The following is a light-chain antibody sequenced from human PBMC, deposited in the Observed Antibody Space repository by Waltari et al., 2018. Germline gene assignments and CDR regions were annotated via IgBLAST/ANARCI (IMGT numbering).Light chain of an antibody. Sequence: QSALTQPASVSGSPGQSITISCTGTSSDVGGYNLVSWYQQHPDKAPNRIIYEVTKRASGVSNRFSGSKSGNTASLTISRLQAEDEADYYCCSYARSSILVFGGGTKLTVL. CDR1: SSDVGGYNL. CDR3: CSYARSSILV. J-gene: IGLJ2*01. CDR2: EVT. V-gene: IGLV2-23*02.